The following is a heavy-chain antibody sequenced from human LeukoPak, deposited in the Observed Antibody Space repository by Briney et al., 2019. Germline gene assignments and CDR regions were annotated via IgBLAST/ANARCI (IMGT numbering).Heavy chain of an antibody. D-gene: IGHD5-12*01. CDR3: ARGKRRGYSGYEEN. CDR1: GGSFSGYY. Sequence: SETLSLTCAVYGGSFSGYYWSWIRQPPGKGLEWIGEINHSGSTNYNPSLKSRVTISVDTSKNQFSLKLSSVTAADTAVYYCARGKRRGYSGYEENWGQGTLVTVSS. V-gene: IGHV4-34*01. CDR2: INHSGST. J-gene: IGHJ4*02.